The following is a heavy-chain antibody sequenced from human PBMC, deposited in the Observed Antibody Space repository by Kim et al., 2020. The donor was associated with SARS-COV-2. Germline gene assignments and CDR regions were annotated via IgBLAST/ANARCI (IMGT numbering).Heavy chain of an antibody. CDR1: GYSFTSYW. D-gene: IGHD6-6*01. Sequence: GESLKISCKGSGYSFTSYWISWVRQMPGKGLEWMGRIEPSDSYTNYSPSFQGHVTISADKSISTAYLQWSSLKASDTAMYYCARQRGSSDWYFDLWGRGTLVTVSS. CDR2: IEPSDSYT. V-gene: IGHV5-10-1*01. J-gene: IGHJ2*01. CDR3: ARQRGSSDWYFDL.